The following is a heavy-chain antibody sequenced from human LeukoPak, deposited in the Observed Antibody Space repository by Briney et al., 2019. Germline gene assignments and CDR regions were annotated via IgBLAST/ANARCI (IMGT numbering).Heavy chain of an antibody. J-gene: IGHJ4*02. CDR3: ARDADFDY. Sequence: SQTLSLTCTVSGGSISSGSYYWSWIRQPAGKGLEWIGYIYYSGSTNYNPSLKSRVTISVDTSKNQSSLKLSSVTAADTAVYYCARDADFDYWGQGTLVTVSS. CDR2: IYYSGST. CDR1: GGSISSGSYY. V-gene: IGHV4-61*10.